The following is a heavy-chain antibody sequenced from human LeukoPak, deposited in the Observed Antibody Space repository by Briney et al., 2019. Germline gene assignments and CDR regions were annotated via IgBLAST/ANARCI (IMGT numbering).Heavy chain of an antibody. Sequence: GGSLRLSCAASGFTFSSSSMNWVRQAPGKGLEWASYISGSSSTMYYADSVKGRFTISRDNAKSSLYLQMHSLRAEDTAVYYCARESHVERDDYWGQGTLVTVSS. D-gene: IGHD1-1*01. J-gene: IGHJ4*02. CDR2: ISGSSSTM. V-gene: IGHV3-48*01. CDR1: GFTFSSSS. CDR3: ARESHVERDDY.